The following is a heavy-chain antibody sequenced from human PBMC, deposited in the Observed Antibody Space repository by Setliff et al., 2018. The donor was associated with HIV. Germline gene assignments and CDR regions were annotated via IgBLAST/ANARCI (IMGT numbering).Heavy chain of an antibody. J-gene: IGHJ4*02. V-gene: IGHV4-39*07. CDR2: IYYTGST. CDR1: GGSISSDSYY. Sequence: SETLSLTCTVSGGSISSDSYYWGWIRQPPGKGLEWIGSIYYTGSTYYNPSLKSRVTISVDTSKNQFSLKVSSVTAADTAVYYCARGNWFDGGALPHDYWGQGTLVTVSS. D-gene: IGHD2-15*01. CDR3: ARGNWFDGGALPHDY.